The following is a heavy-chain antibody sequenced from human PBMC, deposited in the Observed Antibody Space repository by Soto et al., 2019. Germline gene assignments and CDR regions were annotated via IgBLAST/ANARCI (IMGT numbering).Heavy chain of an antibody. V-gene: IGHV1-69*01. Sequence: VQLVQSGTEVKKPGSSAKVSCKASGGTFSNDVISWVRQAPGQGLEGMGGIIPLCVTTDYAKRFQGRIAIPADESTTTVHLDLRSLRFEETAVYFFEIDVGSGEWAVVWGQGTRVIVSS. D-gene: IGHD3-10*01. CDR3: EIDVGSGEWAVV. CDR1: GGTFSNDV. CDR2: IIPLCVTT. J-gene: IGHJ6*02.